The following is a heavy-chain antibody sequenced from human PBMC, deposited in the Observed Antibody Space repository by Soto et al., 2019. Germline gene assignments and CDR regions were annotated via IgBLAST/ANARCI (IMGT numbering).Heavy chain of an antibody. CDR2: IYYSGST. J-gene: IGHJ4*02. D-gene: IGHD3-16*01. V-gene: IGHV4-59*12. CDR1: GGSISSYY. CDR3: ARGGAPWHEGAY. Sequence: SETLSLTCTVSGGSISSYYWSWIRQPPGKGLEWIGYIYYSGSTNYNPSLKSRVTISRDDAKNSLYLQMNSLGAEDTAAYYCARGGAPWHEGAYWGQGTLVTVSS.